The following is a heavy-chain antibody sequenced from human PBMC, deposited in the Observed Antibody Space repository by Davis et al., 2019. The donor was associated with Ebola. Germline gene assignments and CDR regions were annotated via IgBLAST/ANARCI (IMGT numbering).Heavy chain of an antibody. CDR2: ISGSGGST. CDR1: GFTFSSYA. CDR3: AKDRDYYGSGSFDY. D-gene: IGHD3-10*01. Sequence: GGSLRLSCAASGFTFSSYAMSWVRQAPGKGLEWVSAISGSGGSTYYADSVKGRFTISRDNAKNSLYLQMNSLRAEDTAVYYCAKDRDYYGSGSFDYWGQGTLVTVSS. V-gene: IGHV3-23*01. J-gene: IGHJ4*02.